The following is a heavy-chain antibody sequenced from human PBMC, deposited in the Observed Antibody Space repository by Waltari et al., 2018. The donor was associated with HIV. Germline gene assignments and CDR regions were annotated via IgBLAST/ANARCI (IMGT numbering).Heavy chain of an antibody. CDR3: ASTYYDLLEGWYFDF. CDR1: DYSFPSSYY. CDR2: ISHSGTT. J-gene: IGHJ4*02. Sequence: QVQLQESGPGLVKPSETLYLTCSVSDYSFPSSYYWGWIRQSPGRGLEWIGSISHSGTTVYSPSLKSRITLFRNTSKNQFFLKLTSATAADTAVYYCASTYYDLLEGWYFDFWGQGRLVTVSS. V-gene: IGHV4-38-2*02. D-gene: IGHD3-3*01.